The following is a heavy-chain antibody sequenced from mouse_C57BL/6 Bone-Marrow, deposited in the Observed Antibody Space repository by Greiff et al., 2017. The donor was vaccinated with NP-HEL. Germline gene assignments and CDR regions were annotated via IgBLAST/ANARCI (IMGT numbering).Heavy chain of an antibody. J-gene: IGHJ4*01. V-gene: IGHV1-82*01. D-gene: IGHD2-5*01. Sequence: LQESGPELVKPGASVKISCKASGYAFSSSWMNWVKQRPGKGLEWIGRIYPGDGDTNYNGKFKGKATLTADKSSSTAYMQLSSLTSEDSAVYFCARGNSNYRENAMDYWGQGTSVTVSS. CDR3: ARGNSNYRENAMDY. CDR2: IYPGDGDT. CDR1: GYAFSSSW.